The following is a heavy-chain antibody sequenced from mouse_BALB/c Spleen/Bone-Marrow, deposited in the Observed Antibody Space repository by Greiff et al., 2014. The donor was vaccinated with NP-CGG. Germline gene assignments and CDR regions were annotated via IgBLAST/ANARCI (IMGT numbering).Heavy chain of an antibody. CDR3: ARGKTYAMDY. CDR2: INPNNDGS. J-gene: IGHJ4*01. CDR1: GYTFTSYV. D-gene: IGHD2-1*01. Sequence: EVQLVESGPELVKPGASVKMSCKASGYTFTSYVMHWVKQKPGQGLEWIGYINPNNDGSKYNEKFKGKATLTSDKSSSTVYMELSSLTSEDSAVYYCARGKTYAMDYWGQGTSVTASS. V-gene: IGHV1-14*01.